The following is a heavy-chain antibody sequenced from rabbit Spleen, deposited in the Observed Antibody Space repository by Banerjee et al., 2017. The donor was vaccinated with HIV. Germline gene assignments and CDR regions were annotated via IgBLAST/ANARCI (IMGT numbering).Heavy chain of an antibody. CDR3: ARNYVSAFDP. D-gene: IGHD1-1*01. CDR1: GFDFSNYYM. CDR2: IDPIFGDT. J-gene: IGHJ2*01. Sequence: QEQLKESGGGLVQPGGSLKLSCKASGFDFSNYYMSWVRQAPGKGLEWIGYIDPIFGDTYYANWAKGRFTISKTSSTTVTLQMTSLTAADTATYFCARNYVSAFDPWGPGTLVTVS. V-gene: IGHV1S45*01.